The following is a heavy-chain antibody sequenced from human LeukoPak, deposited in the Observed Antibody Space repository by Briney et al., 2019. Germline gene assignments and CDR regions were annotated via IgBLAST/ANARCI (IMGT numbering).Heavy chain of an antibody. Sequence: ASVKVSCKASGYTFTGYYMHWVRQAPGQGLEWMGWINPNSGGTNYAQKLQGRVTMTRDTSISTAYMELSRLRSDDTAVYYCARARIVGATTIGYWGQGTLVTVSS. J-gene: IGHJ4*02. CDR1: GYTFTGYY. D-gene: IGHD1-26*01. V-gene: IGHV1-2*02. CDR2: INPNSGGT. CDR3: ARARIVGATTIGY.